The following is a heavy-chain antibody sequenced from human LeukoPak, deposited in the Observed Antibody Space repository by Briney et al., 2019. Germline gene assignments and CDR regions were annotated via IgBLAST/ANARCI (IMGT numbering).Heavy chain of an antibody. J-gene: IGHJ4*02. CDR3: AKVMGRRLHWFGDGNYFDY. V-gene: IGHV3-30*18. Sequence: PGGSLRLSCAASGFTFSSYGMHWVRQAPGKGLEWVAVISYDGSNKYYSDSVRGRFTISRDNSKNTLYLQMNSLRAEDTAVYYCAKVMGRRLHWFGDGNYFDYWGQGTLVTVSS. CDR2: ISYDGSNK. CDR1: GFTFSSYG. D-gene: IGHD3-10*01.